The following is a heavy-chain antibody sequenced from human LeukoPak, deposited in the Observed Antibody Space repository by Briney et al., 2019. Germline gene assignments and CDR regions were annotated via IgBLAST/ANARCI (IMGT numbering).Heavy chain of an antibody. D-gene: IGHD1-1*01. J-gene: IGHJ4*02. CDR1: GFTFDSFD. Sequence: GGSLRLSCAASGFTFDSFDMTWVRQAPGKGLEWVSRMSHSGASTFYAYSVKGGFTLSRDNSRNTLYLQMHYLRADGTAVYFCAKGGGKNGQLHFVFWGRGTLVSV. CDR3: AKGGGKNGQLHFVF. CDR2: MSHSGAST. V-gene: IGHV3-23*01.